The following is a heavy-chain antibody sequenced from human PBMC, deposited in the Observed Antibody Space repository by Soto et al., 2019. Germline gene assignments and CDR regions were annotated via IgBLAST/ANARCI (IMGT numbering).Heavy chain of an antibody. CDR3: ARSGSHPGWFDY. V-gene: IGHV1-69*13. J-gene: IGHJ4*02. D-gene: IGHD1-26*01. CDR2: IIPIFGTA. Sequence: SVKGSCKASGGTFSSYSISWVRQAPGQGLEWMGGIIPIFGTANYAQKFQGRVTITADESTSTAYMELSSLRSEDTAVYYCARSGSHPGWFDYWGQGTLVTVSS. CDR1: GGTFSSYS.